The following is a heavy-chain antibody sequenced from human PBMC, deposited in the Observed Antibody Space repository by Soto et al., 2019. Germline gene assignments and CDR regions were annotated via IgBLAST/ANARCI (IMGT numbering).Heavy chain of an antibody. Sequence: GGSLRLSCAASGFTFRSFTMNWVRQAPGKGLEWVSTISSNSAYIYYTDALRGRFTISRDNAKNTLYLQMDSLRAEDTAMYYCAKLLRGTSHYDGLNIWSQGTMVTVSS. CDR3: AKLLRGTSHYDGLNI. D-gene: IGHD3-16*01. CDR1: GFTFRSFT. J-gene: IGHJ3*02. CDR2: ISSNSAYI. V-gene: IGHV3-21*04.